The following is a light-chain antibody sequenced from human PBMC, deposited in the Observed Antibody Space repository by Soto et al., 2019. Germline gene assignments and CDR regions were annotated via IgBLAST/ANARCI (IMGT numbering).Light chain of an antibody. CDR3: QQYKSYPFT. CDR2: AAS. J-gene: IGKJ4*01. V-gene: IGKV1-16*02. Sequence: DIQMTQSPSSLSASLGDRVTITCRASQDIGNYLAWFRQKPGKAPESLIFAASTLQSGVPSKFSGSGSGTDFTLTISSLQPEDFATYSCQQYKSYPFTFGGGTKVEIK. CDR1: QDIGNY.